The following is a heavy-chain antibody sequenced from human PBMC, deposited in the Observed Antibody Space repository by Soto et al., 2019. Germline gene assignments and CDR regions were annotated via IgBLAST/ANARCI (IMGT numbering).Heavy chain of an antibody. J-gene: IGHJ6*02. V-gene: IGHV3-48*02. Sequence: EVQLVESGGGLVQPGESLRVSCAASGFTLSNYARSWVRQAPGKGLEWLSSISSSGSVIYYADSVKGRFTVSRDYAKNSLFLQMNSLSDEDTAVYYCARDGAVAGKRYFYGMDVWGQGTTVTVSS. CDR3: ARDGAVAGKRYFYGMDV. CDR2: ISSSGSVI. CDR1: GFTLSNYA. D-gene: IGHD6-19*01.